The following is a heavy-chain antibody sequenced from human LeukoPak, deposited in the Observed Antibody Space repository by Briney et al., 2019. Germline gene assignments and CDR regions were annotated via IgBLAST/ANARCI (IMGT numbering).Heavy chain of an antibody. D-gene: IGHD4-11*01. Sequence: PSGTLSLTCAVSGGSISSGRYCWGWIRQPAGTGLEWIGRIYNSGSTNYNPSLKSRVTISVDTTKNRFSLKLSSVTAADTAVYYCARDHTVTNDYYYYMDVWGKGTTVTVSS. CDR3: ARDHTVTNDYYYYMDV. V-gene: IGHV4-61*02. J-gene: IGHJ6*03. CDR2: IYNSGST. CDR1: GGSISSGRYC.